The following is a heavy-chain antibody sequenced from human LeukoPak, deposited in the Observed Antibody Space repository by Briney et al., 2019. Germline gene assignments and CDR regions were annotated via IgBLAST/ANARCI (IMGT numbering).Heavy chain of an antibody. CDR1: GFTFDDYG. J-gene: IGHJ4*02. Sequence: GGSLRLSCAASGFTFDDYGMSWVRQAPGKGLEWVSGINWNGGSTGYADSVKGRFTISSDNAKNSLYLQMNSLRAEDTALYHCARALYYYDSSGYDPFDYWGQGTLVTVSS. D-gene: IGHD3-22*01. CDR2: INWNGGST. V-gene: IGHV3-20*01. CDR3: ARALYYYDSSGYDPFDY.